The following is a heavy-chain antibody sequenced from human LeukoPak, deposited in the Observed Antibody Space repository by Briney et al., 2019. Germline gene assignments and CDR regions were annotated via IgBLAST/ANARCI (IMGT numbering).Heavy chain of an antibody. CDR1: GGSFSGYY. J-gene: IGHJ6*03. CDR2: INHSGST. Sequence: SETLSLTCAVDGGSFSGYYWSWIRQPPGKGLEWIGEINHSGSTNYNPSLKSRATISVDTSKNQFSLKLSSVTAADTAVYYCARGLSGSYYLTYYYYMDVWGKGTTVTVSS. CDR3: ARGLSGSYYLTYYYYMDV. D-gene: IGHD3-10*01. V-gene: IGHV4-34*01.